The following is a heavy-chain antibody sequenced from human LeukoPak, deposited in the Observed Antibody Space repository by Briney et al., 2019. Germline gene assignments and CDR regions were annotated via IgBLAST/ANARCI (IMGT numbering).Heavy chain of an antibody. CDR3: ARGTSFGLMNSDN. Sequence: SETLSLTCSISGGSISINNFWWGWIRQSPGKAMEWVGSVYYSGSTYYNPSLTRRLTMSVDTSKNQFSLKLTSLTAADTAVYYCARGTSFGLMNSDNWGQGTLVTVSS. CDR1: GGSISINNFW. J-gene: IGHJ4*02. CDR2: VYYSGST. D-gene: IGHD2-8*01. V-gene: IGHV4-39*07.